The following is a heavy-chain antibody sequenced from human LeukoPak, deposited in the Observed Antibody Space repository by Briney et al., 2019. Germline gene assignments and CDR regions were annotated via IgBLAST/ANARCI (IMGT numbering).Heavy chain of an antibody. V-gene: IGHV4-61*01. CDR2: IYYRGST. Sequence: LETLSLTCTVSGGSASSGSYYWSWIRQPPGKGLEWIGYIYYRGSTNYNPSLKSRVTISVDTSKNQFSLKLSSVTAADTAVYYCARDKDAFDIWGQGTMVTVSS. J-gene: IGHJ3*02. CDR3: ARDKDAFDI. CDR1: GGSASSGSYY.